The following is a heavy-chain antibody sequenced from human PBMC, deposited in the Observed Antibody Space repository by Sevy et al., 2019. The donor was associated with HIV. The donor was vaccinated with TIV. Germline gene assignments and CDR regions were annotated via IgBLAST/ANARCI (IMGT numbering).Heavy chain of an antibody. Sequence: GGSLRLSCAASGFTFSSYWMTWVRQAPGKGLEWVSNIKQDGSEKYNVASVKGRFTISRDNAKNSLYLQMNSLRNEDTAVYYCARGSGDYWGQGTLVTVSS. CDR2: IKQDGSEK. CDR1: GFTFSSYW. V-gene: IGHV3-7*01. CDR3: ARGSGDY. J-gene: IGHJ4*02.